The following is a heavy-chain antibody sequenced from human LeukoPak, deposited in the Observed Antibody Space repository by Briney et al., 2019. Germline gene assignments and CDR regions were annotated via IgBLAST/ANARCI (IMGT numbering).Heavy chain of an antibody. J-gene: IGHJ4*02. CDR1: GGSISSGGYY. CDR3: ARDRGYSSSWYRGVYFDY. D-gene: IGHD6-13*01. Sequence: SQTLSLTCTVSGGSISSGGYYWSWIRQPPGKGLEWIGYIYHSGSTYYNPSLKSRVTISVDRSKNQFSLKLSSVTAADTAVYYCARDRGYSSSWYRGVYFDYWGQGTLVTVSS. V-gene: IGHV4-30-2*01. CDR2: IYHSGST.